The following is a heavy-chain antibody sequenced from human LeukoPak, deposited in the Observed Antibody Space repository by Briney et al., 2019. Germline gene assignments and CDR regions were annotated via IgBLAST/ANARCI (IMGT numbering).Heavy chain of an antibody. V-gene: IGHV1-69-2*01. CDR3: ATETVIRTRSANDFWSGYGSFDY. CDR2: VDPEDGET. D-gene: IGHD3-3*01. Sequence: ASVKVSCKVSGHTFTDYYMHWVQQAPGKGLEWMGLVDPEDGETIYAEKFQGRVTITADTSTDTAYMELSSLRSEDTAVYYCATETVIRTRSANDFWSGYGSFDYWGQGTLVTVSS. J-gene: IGHJ4*02. CDR1: GHTFTDYY.